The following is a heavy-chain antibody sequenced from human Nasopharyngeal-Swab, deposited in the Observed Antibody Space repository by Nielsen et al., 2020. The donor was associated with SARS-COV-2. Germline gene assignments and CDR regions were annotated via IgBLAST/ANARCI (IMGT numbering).Heavy chain of an antibody. Sequence: GGSLRLSCAASGFTVSSNYMNWVRQAPGKGLEWVSVIYTGGSTYYADSVKGRFTISRDNSKNTLYLQMNSLRAEDTAVYYCATLEGNGSGSPWGQGTLVTVSS. CDR3: ATLEGNGSGSP. D-gene: IGHD3-10*01. V-gene: IGHV3-66*01. J-gene: IGHJ5*02. CDR1: GFTVSSNY. CDR2: IYTGGST.